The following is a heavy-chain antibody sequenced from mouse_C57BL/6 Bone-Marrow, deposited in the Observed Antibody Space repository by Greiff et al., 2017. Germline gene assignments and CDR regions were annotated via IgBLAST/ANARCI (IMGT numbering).Heavy chain of an antibody. D-gene: IGHD2-5*01. CDR3: AREGAYYSNYDY. CDR2: IGYDGSN. J-gene: IGHJ2*01. V-gene: IGHV3-6*01. Sequence: VQLKESGPGLVKPSQSLSLTCSVTGYSITSGYYWNWIRQFPGNKLEWMGYIGYDGSNNYNPSLKNRISITRDTSKNQFFLKLNSVTTEDTATYYCAREGAYYSNYDYWGQGTTLTVSS. CDR1: GYSITSGYY.